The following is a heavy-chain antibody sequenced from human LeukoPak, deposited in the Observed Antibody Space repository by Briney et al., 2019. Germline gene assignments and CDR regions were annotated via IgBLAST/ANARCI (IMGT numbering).Heavy chain of an antibody. V-gene: IGHV3-7*05. Sequence: GGSLRLSCAASGFTFSNYWMIWVRQAPGKGLEWVGNIKQDGSVNRYADSVRGRFTISRDNAQTSLYLQMNSLRAEDTAVYYFARASNPWLQLTWGQGTLVTVSS. J-gene: IGHJ5*02. CDR3: ARASNPWLQLT. CDR1: GFTFSNYW. D-gene: IGHD5-24*01. CDR2: IKQDGSVN.